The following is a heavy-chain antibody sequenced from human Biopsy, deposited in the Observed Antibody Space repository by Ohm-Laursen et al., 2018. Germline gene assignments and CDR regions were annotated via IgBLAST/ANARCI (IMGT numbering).Heavy chain of an antibody. D-gene: IGHD6-19*01. J-gene: IGHJ4*02. Sequence: GASVKVSCKACGFSFTGYYIHWVRQAPGQGLEWMGWISPKSGGTNYAQKFQGNITMTKNTSMSTAYMEMSRLRSDDTAVYYCALQSVAQMKNFDYWGQGTLVTVSS. CDR2: ISPKSGGT. CDR3: ALQSVAQMKNFDY. CDR1: GFSFTGYY. V-gene: IGHV1-2*02.